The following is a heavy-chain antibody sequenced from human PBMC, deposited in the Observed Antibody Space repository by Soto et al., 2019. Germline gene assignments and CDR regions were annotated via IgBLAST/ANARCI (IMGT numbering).Heavy chain of an antibody. J-gene: IGHJ4*02. CDR3: ARSVGVAAAGPFDY. CDR2: IYYSGST. CDR1: GGSISSGGYY. Sequence: QVQLQESGPGLVKPSQTLSLTCTVSGGSISSGGYYWSWIRQHPGKGLEWIGYIYYSGSTYYIPYLKIRVTIAVQASKSQFSLKLSSVTAADRAVYYCARSVGVAAAGPFDYWGQGTLVTVSS. D-gene: IGHD6-13*01. V-gene: IGHV4-31*03.